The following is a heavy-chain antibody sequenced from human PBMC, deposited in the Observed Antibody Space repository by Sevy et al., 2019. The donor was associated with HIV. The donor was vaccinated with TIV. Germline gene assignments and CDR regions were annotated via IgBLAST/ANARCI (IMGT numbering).Heavy chain of an antibody. CDR2: ISYDGSNK. V-gene: IGHV3-30-3*01. D-gene: IGHD3-3*01. CDR1: GFTFSSYA. Sequence: GGSLRLSCAASGFTFSSYAMHWVRQAPGKGVEWVAVISYDGSNKYYADSVKGRFTISRDNSKNTLYLQMNSLRAEDTAVYYCARDPISNDFWSGYYYYYYYGMDVWGQGTTVTVSS. J-gene: IGHJ6*02. CDR3: ARDPISNDFWSGYYYYYYYGMDV.